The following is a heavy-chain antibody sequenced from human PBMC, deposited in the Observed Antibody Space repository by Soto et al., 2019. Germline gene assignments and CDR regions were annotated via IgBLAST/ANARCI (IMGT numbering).Heavy chain of an antibody. CDR1: GFTFSNYW. J-gene: IGHJ4*02. CDR3: VRDSHGDY. CDR2: IDHDGPT. Sequence: EVQLVESGGGLVQPGGSLRLSCAGSGFTFSNYWMHWVRQAPGKGLEWVSRIDHDGPTDYADSVRGRFTISRDNAENTPYLQMNSLSPEDTAVYYCVRDSHGDYWGQGTLVTVSS. V-gene: IGHV3-74*01.